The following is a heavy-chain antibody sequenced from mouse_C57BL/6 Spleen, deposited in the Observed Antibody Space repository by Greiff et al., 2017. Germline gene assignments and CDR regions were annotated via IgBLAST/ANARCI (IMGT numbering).Heavy chain of an antibody. Sequence: QVQLQQSGAELVKPGASVKLSCKASGYAFTSYWMQWVKQRPGQGLEWIGEIDPSDSYTNYNQKFKGKATLTVDTSSSTAYMQLSSLTSEDSAVYYCARWDYGNFPMDYWGQGTSVTVSS. CDR2: IDPSDSYT. V-gene: IGHV1-50*01. D-gene: IGHD2-1*01. CDR3: ARWDYGNFPMDY. CDR1: GYAFTSYW. J-gene: IGHJ4*01.